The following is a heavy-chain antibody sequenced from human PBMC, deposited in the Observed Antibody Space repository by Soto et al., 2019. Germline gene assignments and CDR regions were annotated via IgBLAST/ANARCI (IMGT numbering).Heavy chain of an antibody. Sequence: GGSLRLSCVGSGFTFSSYAMHWIRQAPGKGLNWVAVVSYDGNTKYYADSVKGRFTISRDNSKKTLFLQMDSLGAEDTAMYYCARVLRNSETTAIPAFSAWGQGTLVTSPQ. D-gene: IGHD5-18*01. CDR1: GFTFSSYA. CDR3: ARVLRNSETTAIPAFSA. V-gene: IGHV3-30-3*01. J-gene: IGHJ5*02. CDR2: VSYDGNTK.